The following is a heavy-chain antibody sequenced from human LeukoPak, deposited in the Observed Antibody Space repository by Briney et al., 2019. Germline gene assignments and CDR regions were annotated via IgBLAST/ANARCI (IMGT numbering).Heavy chain of an antibody. J-gene: IGHJ6*03. CDR3: ARPHYYYMDV. Sequence: PGGSLRLSCAASGFTFSSCEMNWVRQAPGKGLEWVSYISSSGSTIYYADSVKGRFTISRDNAKNSLYLQMNSLRAEDTAVYYCARPHYYYMDVWGKGTTVTVSS. CDR1: GFTFSSCE. CDR2: ISSSGSTI. V-gene: IGHV3-48*03.